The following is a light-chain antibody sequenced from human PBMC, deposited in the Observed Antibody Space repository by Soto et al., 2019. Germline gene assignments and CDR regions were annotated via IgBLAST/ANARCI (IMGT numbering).Light chain of an antibody. V-gene: IGKV1-5*03. Sequence: MTQSPSTLSASVGDRVTFPCRASQTISTWLAWYQQKPGEAPKLLIYKASTLEVGVPSRFSASGSGTEFTLTINTLQPADFATYYCQQYNSYPWTFGQGTKVDI. J-gene: IGKJ1*01. CDR2: KAS. CDR1: QTISTW. CDR3: QQYNSYPWT.